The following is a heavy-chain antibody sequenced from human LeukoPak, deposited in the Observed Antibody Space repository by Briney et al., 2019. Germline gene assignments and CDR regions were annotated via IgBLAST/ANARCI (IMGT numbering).Heavy chain of an antibody. Sequence: GGSLRLSCAASGFTFSSYGMHWVRQAPGKGLEWVAVIWYDGSNKYYEDSVKGRFTISRDNSKNTLYLQMNSLRAEDTAVYYCARGDANYYDSSGYMIDYWGQGTLVTVSS. V-gene: IGHV3-33*01. J-gene: IGHJ4*02. D-gene: IGHD3-22*01. CDR1: GFTFSSYG. CDR3: ARGDANYYDSSGYMIDY. CDR2: IWYDGSNK.